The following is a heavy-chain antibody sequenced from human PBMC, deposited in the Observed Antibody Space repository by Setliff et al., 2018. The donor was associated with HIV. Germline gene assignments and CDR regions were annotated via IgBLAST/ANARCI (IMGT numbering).Heavy chain of an antibody. D-gene: IGHD3-10*01. Sequence: GGSLRLSCAASGFTFSSYPMTWVRQAPGKGLEWVSAITSSGGSTYYADSVKARFTISRDNSQNTVYLQMDSVSAEDTAMYYCARDDDNPSHYSRFEYWGQGTPVTVPQ. V-gene: IGHV3-23*01. J-gene: IGHJ4*02. CDR3: ARDDDNPSHYSRFEY. CDR2: ITSSGGST. CDR1: GFTFSSYP.